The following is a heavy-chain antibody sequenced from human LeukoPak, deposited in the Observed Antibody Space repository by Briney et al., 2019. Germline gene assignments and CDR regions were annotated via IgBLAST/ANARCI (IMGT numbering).Heavy chain of an antibody. CDR1: GYTFTSYG. CDR3: ARVAKITMIVGTVACMDV. Sequence: ASVKVSCKASGYTFTSYGISWVRQAPGQGLEWMGWISAYNGNTNYAQKLQGRVTMTTDTSTSTAYMELRSLRSDDTAVYYCARVAKITMIVGTVACMDVWGQGTTVTVSS. J-gene: IGHJ6*02. CDR2: ISAYNGNT. V-gene: IGHV1-18*01. D-gene: IGHD3-22*01.